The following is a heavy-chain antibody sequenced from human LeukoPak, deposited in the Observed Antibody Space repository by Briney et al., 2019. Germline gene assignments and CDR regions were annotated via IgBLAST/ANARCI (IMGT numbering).Heavy chain of an antibody. V-gene: IGHV3-53*01. Sequence: GGSLRLSCAASGFTFSSYEMNWVRQAPGKGLEWVSVIYRSGSTYYADSVKGRFTISRDNSKNTLYLQMNSLRAEDTAVYYCAGQTGTTPNWFDPWGQGTLVTVSS. D-gene: IGHD1-7*01. CDR2: IYRSGST. CDR1: GFTFSSYE. J-gene: IGHJ5*02. CDR3: AGQTGTTPNWFDP.